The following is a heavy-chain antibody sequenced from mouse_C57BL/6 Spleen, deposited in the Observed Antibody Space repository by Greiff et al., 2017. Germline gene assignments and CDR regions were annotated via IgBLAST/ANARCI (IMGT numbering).Heavy chain of an antibody. D-gene: IGHD4-1*01. CDR1: GYTFTSYW. Sequence: QVQLQQPGAELVKPGASVKLSCKASGYTFTSYWMQWVKQRPGQGLEWIGEVDPSDSYTNYNQKFKGKATLTVDTSSSTAYMQLSSLTSEDSAVYYCARGPTGSFDYWGQGTTLTVSS. J-gene: IGHJ2*01. V-gene: IGHV1-50*01. CDR3: ARGPTGSFDY. CDR2: VDPSDSYT.